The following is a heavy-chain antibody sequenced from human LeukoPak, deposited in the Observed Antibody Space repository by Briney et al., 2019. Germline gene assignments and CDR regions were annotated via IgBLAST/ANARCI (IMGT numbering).Heavy chain of an antibody. D-gene: IGHD3-10*01. V-gene: IGHV1-69*01. J-gene: IGHJ4*02. CDR3: ARYGSGSYYNYPSYYFDY. CDR2: IIPIFGTA. CDR1: GGTFSSYA. Sequence: GASVKVSCKASGGTFSSYAISWVRQAPGQGLEWMGGIIPIFGTANYAQKFQGRVTITADESTSTAYMELRSLRSDDTAVYYCARYGSGSYYNYPSYYFDYWGQGTLVTVSS.